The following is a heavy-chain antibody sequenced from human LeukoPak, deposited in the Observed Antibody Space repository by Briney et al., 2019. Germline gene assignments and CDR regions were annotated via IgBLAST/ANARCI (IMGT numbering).Heavy chain of an antibody. Sequence: PGGSLRLSCAASGFTFSSYSMNWVRQAPGKGLEWVSSISSSSSYIYYADSVKGRFTISRDNAKNSLYLQMNSLRAEDTAVYYCARPGCSSTSCPQPERYYYYYGMDVWGQGTTVTVSS. CDR2: ISSSSSYI. D-gene: IGHD2-2*01. CDR3: ARPGCSSTSCPQPERYYYYYGMDV. V-gene: IGHV3-21*01. J-gene: IGHJ6*02. CDR1: GFTFSSYS.